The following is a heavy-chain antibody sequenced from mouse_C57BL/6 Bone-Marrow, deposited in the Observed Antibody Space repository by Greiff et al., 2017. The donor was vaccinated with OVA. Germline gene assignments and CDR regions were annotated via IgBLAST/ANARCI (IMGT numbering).Heavy chain of an antibody. CDR3: ARGDYYGSSSWFAY. Sequence: QVQLKQSGPGLVQPSQSLSITCTVSGFSLTSYGVHWVRQSPGKGLEWLGVIWRGGSTDYNAAFISRLSISKDNSKSQVFFKMNSLQADDTAIYYCARGDYYGSSSWFAYWGQGTLVTVSA. D-gene: IGHD1-1*01. CDR1: GFSLTSYG. J-gene: IGHJ3*01. CDR2: IWRGGST. V-gene: IGHV2-2*01.